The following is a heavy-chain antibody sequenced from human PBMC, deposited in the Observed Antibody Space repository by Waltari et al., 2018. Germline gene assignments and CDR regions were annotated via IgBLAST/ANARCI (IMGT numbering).Heavy chain of an antibody. CDR3: AGQLDTAMVF. CDR2: IYYSGST. CDR1: GGSISSYY. J-gene: IGHJ4*02. Sequence: QVQLQESGPGLVKPSETLSLTCTVSGGSISSYYWSWIRQPPGKGLEWIGYIYYSGSTNYNPSLKSRVTISVDTSKNQFSLKLSSVTAADTAVYYCAGQLDTAMVFGGQGTLVTVSS. V-gene: IGHV4-59*01. D-gene: IGHD5-18*01.